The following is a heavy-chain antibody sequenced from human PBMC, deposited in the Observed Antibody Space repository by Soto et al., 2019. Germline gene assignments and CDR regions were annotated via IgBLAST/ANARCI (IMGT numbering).Heavy chain of an antibody. CDR3: TTDIFTTVPGAFDI. CDR1: GSTFSNAW. V-gene: IGHV3-15*07. D-gene: IGHD4-4*01. Sequence: GGSLRLSCAASGSTFSNAWMNWVRQAPGKGLEWVGRIKSKTDGGTTDYAAPVKGRFTISRDDSKNTLYLQMNSLKTEDTAVYYCTTDIFTTVPGAFDIWGQGTMVTVSS. J-gene: IGHJ3*02. CDR2: IKSKTDGGTT.